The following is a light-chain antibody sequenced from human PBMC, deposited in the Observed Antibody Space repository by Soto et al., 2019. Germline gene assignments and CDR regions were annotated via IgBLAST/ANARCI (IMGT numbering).Light chain of an antibody. CDR1: QSLVYRDGDTY. Sequence: DVVMTQTPLSSPVTLGQPASISCRSSQSLVYRDGDTYLSWFHQRPGQPPRLLIYKISSRFSGVPDRFSGSGAGTDFTLRISRVEAEDVGTYYCMQDTHTPHTFGQGTKLEIK. J-gene: IGKJ2*01. CDR3: MQDTHTPHT. V-gene: IGKV2-24*01. CDR2: KIS.